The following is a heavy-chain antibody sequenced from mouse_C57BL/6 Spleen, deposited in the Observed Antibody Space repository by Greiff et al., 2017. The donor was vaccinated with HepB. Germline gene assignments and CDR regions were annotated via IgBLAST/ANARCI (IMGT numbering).Heavy chain of an antibody. CDR3: ARRSTGAWFAY. V-gene: IGHV1-54*01. J-gene: IGHJ3*01. CDR2: INPGSGGT. CDR1: GYAFTNYL. D-gene: IGHD4-1*02. Sequence: VKLQQSGAELVRPGTSVKVSCKASGYAFTNYLIEWVKQRPGQGLEWIGVINPGSGGTNYNEKFKGKATLTADKSSSTAYMQLSSLTSEDSAVYFCARRSTGAWFAYWGQGTLVTVSA.